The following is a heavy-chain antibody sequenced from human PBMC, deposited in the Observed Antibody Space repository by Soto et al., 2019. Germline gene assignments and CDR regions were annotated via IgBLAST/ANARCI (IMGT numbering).Heavy chain of an antibody. Sequence: GSLRLSCAASGFTFSSYALIWVRQAPGKGLQSVSSISGSGDATYYADAVKGRFTISRDNSKNTLYLQMSSLRVEDTAVYYCAKIICTTTSCQSYYYGMDVWGQGTTVTVSS. CDR3: AKIICTTTSCQSYYYGMDV. D-gene: IGHD2-2*01. V-gene: IGHV3-23*01. J-gene: IGHJ6*02. CDR2: ISGSGDAT. CDR1: GFTFSSYA.